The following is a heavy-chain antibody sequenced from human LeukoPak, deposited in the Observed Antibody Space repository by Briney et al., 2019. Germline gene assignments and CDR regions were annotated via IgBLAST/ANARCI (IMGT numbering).Heavy chain of an antibody. CDR1: GFNFRNYG. CDR2: TRGEGTKN. Sequence: GGSLRLSCGASGFNFRNYGMHWVRPAPGEGLEWVAYTRGEGTKNLYGDSVKWRFNITRDNSKSTLYLQMNSLRGEDTAVYYCANGDCRGGRCSSGAYWGQGTLVTVSS. D-gene: IGHD2-15*01. CDR3: ANGDCRGGRCSSGAY. J-gene: IGHJ4*02. V-gene: IGHV3-30*02.